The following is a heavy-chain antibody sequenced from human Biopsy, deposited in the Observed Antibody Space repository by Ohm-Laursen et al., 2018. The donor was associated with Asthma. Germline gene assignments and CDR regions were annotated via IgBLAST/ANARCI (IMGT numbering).Heavy chain of an antibody. CDR2: LIPVLGTP. D-gene: IGHD5-12*01. J-gene: IGHJ6*02. CDR1: GDSFSNYA. Sequence: SSVKVSCKVSGDSFSNYAISWVRQAPGQGLEWMGGLIPVLGTPDHAQVFEGRVTITADESTSTAYMELSSLSSEDTAVYYCARGYSGSDRIVYYYSGLEVWGQGTTVTVSS. V-gene: IGHV1-69*01. CDR3: ARGYSGSDRIVYYYSGLEV.